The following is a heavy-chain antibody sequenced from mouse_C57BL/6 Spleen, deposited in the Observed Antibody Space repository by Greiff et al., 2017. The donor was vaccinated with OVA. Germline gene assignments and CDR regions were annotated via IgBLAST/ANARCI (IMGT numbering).Heavy chain of an antibody. Sequence: EVQLQQSGTVLARPGASVKMSCKTSGYTFTSYWMHWVKQRPGQGLEWIGAIYPGNSDTSYNQKFKGKAKLTAVTSASTAYMELSSLTNEDSAVYYCTRRSDYDGYFDVWGTGTTVTVSS. CDR3: TRRSDYDGYFDV. CDR2: IYPGNSDT. D-gene: IGHD2-4*01. CDR1: GYTFTSYW. V-gene: IGHV1-5*01. J-gene: IGHJ1*03.